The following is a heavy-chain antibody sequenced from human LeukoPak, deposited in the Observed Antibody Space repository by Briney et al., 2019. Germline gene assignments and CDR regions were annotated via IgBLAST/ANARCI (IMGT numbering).Heavy chain of an antibody. CDR1: GGSISSGDYY. Sequence: SETLSLTCTVSGGSISSGDYYWSWIRQPSGKGLEWIGYIYYSGSTYYNPSLKSRVTISVDTSKNQFSLKLSSVTAADTAVYYCARARDEWLSGVGDYYYYGMDVWGQGTTVTVSS. CDR3: ARARDEWLSGVGDYYYYGMDV. V-gene: IGHV4-30-4*01. J-gene: IGHJ6*02. D-gene: IGHD3-3*01. CDR2: IYYSGST.